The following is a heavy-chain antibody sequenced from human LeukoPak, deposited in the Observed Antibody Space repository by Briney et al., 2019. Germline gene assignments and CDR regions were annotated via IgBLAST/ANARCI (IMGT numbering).Heavy chain of an antibody. D-gene: IGHD6-19*01. J-gene: IGHJ5*02. CDR2: ISAYNGNT. CDR1: GYTFTSYG. V-gene: IGHV1-18*01. Sequence: GASVKVSCKASGYTFTSYGISWVRQAPGQGLEWMGWISAYNGNTDYAQKLQGRVTMTTDTSTSTAYMELRSLRSDDTAVYYCARADSSGPNGWFDPWGQGTLVTVSS. CDR3: ARADSSGPNGWFDP.